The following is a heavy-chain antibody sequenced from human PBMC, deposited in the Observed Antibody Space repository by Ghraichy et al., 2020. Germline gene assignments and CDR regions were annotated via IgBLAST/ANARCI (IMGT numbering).Heavy chain of an antibody. J-gene: IGHJ4*02. V-gene: IGHV1-8*01. Sequence: KVSCKASGYTFTSYDINWVRQATGQGLEWMGWMNPNSGNTDYAQKFQGRVTMTRNTSISTAYMELSSLRSYDTAVYYCARGGGYSYGEHDYWGQGTLVTVYS. CDR3: ARGGGYSYGEHDY. D-gene: IGHD5-18*01. CDR2: MNPNSGNT. CDR1: GYTFTSYD.